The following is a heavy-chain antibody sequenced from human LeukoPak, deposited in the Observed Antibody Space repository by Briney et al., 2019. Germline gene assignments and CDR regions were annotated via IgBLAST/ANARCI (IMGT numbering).Heavy chain of an antibody. CDR2: IYYSGST. J-gene: IGHJ4*02. V-gene: IGHV4-59*12. Sequence: SETLPLTCTVSGGSISSYYWSWIRQPPGKGLEWIGYIYYSGSTNYNPSLKSRVTISVDTSKNQFSLRLSSVTAADTAVYYCARDHYDHYGDYVFDYWGQGTLVTVSS. D-gene: IGHD4-17*01. CDR3: ARDHYDHYGDYVFDY. CDR1: GGSISSYY.